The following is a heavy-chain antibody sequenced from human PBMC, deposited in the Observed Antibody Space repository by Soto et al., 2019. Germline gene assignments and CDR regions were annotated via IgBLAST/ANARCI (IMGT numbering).Heavy chain of an antibody. D-gene: IGHD2-21*01. CDR1: GGSVSYNSYY. J-gene: IGHJ4*02. Sequence: SETLSLTCSVSGGSVSYNSYYWDWIRQPPGKGLEWVGGIFYTGTTYYSPSLKDRVSISVDTSKNSFSLYLTSVTAADTAVYFCARLVVVAPVANVWGQGALVTVSS. CDR3: ARLVVVAPVANV. CDR2: IFYTGTT. V-gene: IGHV4-39*01.